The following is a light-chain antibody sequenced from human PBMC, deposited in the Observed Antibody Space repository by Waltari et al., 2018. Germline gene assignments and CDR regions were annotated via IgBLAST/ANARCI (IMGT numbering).Light chain of an antibody. CDR2: DVS. CDR3: CSYAGSYTYVV. V-gene: IGLV2-11*01. Sequence: QSALTQPRSVSGSPGQSVTISCTGTSSDVGGDNYVSWYQQHPGKAPKLKIYDVSKRPSGVPDRFSGSKSGNTASLTISGLQAEDEADYYCCSYAGSYTYVVFGGGTKLTVL. CDR1: SSDVGGDNY. J-gene: IGLJ2*01.